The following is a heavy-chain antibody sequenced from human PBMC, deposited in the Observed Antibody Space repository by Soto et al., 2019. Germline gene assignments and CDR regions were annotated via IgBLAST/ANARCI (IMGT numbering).Heavy chain of an antibody. CDR2: ISAYNGNT. CDR1: GYTFTSYG. Sequence: ASVKVSCKASGYTFTSYGISWVRQAPGQGLEWMGWISAYNGNTNYAQKLQGRVTMTTDTSTSTAYMELGSLRSDDAAVYYCARDTRDYYDSSGSHDAFDIWGQGTMVTVSS. CDR3: ARDTRDYYDSSGSHDAFDI. V-gene: IGHV1-18*04. J-gene: IGHJ3*02. D-gene: IGHD3-22*01.